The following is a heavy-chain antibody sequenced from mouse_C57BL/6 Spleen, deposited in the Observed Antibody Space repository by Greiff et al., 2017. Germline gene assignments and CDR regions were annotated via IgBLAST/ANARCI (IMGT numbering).Heavy chain of an antibody. Sequence: QVQLQQPGAELVRPGTSVKLSCKASGYTFTSYWMHWVKQRPGQGLEWIGVIDPSDSYTNYNQKFKGKATLTVDTSSSTAYMQLSSLTSEESAVYYCARLGDSNYDAMDYWGQGTSVTVSS. V-gene: IGHV1-59*01. CDR1: GYTFTSYW. J-gene: IGHJ4*01. D-gene: IGHD2-5*01. CDR3: ARLGDSNYDAMDY. CDR2: IDPSDSYT.